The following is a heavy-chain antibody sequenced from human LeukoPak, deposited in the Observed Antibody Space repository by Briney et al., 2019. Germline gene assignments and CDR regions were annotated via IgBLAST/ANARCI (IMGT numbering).Heavy chain of an antibody. CDR2: MNPNSGNT. CDR1: GYTFTSYD. V-gene: IGHV1-8*03. CDR3: ARFGVGYCSGGSCYYYYYMDV. J-gene: IGHJ6*03. Sequence: ASVKVSCKASGYTFTSYDINWVRQATGQGLEWMGWMNPNSGNTGYAQKFQGRVTITRNTSLSTAYMELSSLRSEDTAVYYCARFGVGYCSGGSCYYYYYMDVWGKGTTVTVSS. D-gene: IGHD2-15*01.